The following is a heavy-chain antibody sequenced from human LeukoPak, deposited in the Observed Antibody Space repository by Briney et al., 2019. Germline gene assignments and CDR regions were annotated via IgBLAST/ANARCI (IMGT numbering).Heavy chain of an antibody. Sequence: GGSLRLSCAASGFTFSNYAMSWVRQAPGKGLEWVSVISGSGGSTYHADSVKGRFTISRDNSNNMLYLQMNSLRAEDTAIYYCAKVRSAVVAAATNYWGQGTLVTVSS. D-gene: IGHD2-15*01. J-gene: IGHJ4*02. CDR2: ISGSGGST. CDR1: GFTFSNYA. CDR3: AKVRSAVVAAATNY. V-gene: IGHV3-23*01.